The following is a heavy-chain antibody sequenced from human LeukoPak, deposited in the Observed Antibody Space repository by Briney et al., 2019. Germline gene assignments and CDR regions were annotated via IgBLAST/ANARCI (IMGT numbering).Heavy chain of an antibody. V-gene: IGHV3-23*01. CDR2: ISGSGGST. D-gene: IGHD3-10*01. CDR3: AKGGGGYLDY. CDR1: GFTFSSYA. J-gene: IGHJ4*02. Sequence: PGASLRLSCAASGFTFSSYAMSWVRQAPGKGLEWVSAISGSGGSTYYADSVKGRFTISRDNSKNTLYLQMNSLRAEDTEDTAVYYCAKGGGGYLDYWGQGALVIVSS.